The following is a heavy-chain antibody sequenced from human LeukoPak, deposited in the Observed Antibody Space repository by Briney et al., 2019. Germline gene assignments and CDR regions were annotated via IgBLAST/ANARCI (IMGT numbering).Heavy chain of an antibody. CDR1: GFTFSSYS. J-gene: IGHJ4*02. Sequence: GGSLRLSCAASGFTFSSYSMNWVRQAPGKGLEWVSSISSSSSYIYYADSVKGRFTISRDNAKNSLYLQMNSLRAEDTAVYYCARIEDIVVVPAAVDYWGQGTLVTVSS. D-gene: IGHD2-2*01. CDR3: ARIEDIVVVPAAVDY. V-gene: IGHV3-21*01. CDR2: ISSSSSYI.